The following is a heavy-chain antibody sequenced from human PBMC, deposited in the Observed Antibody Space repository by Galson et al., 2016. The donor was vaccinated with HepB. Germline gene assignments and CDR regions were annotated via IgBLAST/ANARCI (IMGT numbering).Heavy chain of an antibody. D-gene: IGHD3-16*01. J-gene: IGHJ5*02. CDR1: GYTFTDYY. V-gene: IGHV1-2*04. Sequence: SVKVSCKASGYTFTDYYIHWVRQAPGQGLEWMGRVNPKTGGTNSAQKFQGWVTMSRDTSIITAYMELSRLRSDDTAVYYCARVRIFSNWFDPWGQGTLVTVSS. CDR3: ARVRIFSNWFDP. CDR2: VNPKTGGT.